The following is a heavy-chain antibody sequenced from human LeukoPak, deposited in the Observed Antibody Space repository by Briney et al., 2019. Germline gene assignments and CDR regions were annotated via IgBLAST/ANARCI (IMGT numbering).Heavy chain of an antibody. Sequence: GGSLRLSCAASGFTFSRFAVYWVRQAPGKGLEWVAVISYDGSSKYYADSVKGRFTISRDNVKNTVYLQMNSLRAEDTAVYYCAKAGPGNSSGWYGVQSAFDIWGQGTMVTVSS. CDR2: ISYDGSSK. CDR3: AKAGPGNSSGWYGVQSAFDI. CDR1: GFTFSRFA. J-gene: IGHJ3*02. D-gene: IGHD6-19*01. V-gene: IGHV3-30-3*01.